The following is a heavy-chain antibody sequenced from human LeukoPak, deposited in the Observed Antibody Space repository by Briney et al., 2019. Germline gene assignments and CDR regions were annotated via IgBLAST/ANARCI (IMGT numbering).Heavy chain of an antibody. V-gene: IGHV5-51*01. J-gene: IGHJ5*02. CDR1: GYPFTSYW. CDR3: ACRDLTSTWSFP. Sequence: GESLQISCQGFGYPFTSYWIGWVRQLPGKGMEWMGVIYPGDLRARYNPSFQGQVTISVDKSINTAYLQWGSLRASDSAMYYCACRDLTSTWSFPWGQGTLVTVSS. D-gene: IGHD6-13*01. CDR2: IYPGDLRA.